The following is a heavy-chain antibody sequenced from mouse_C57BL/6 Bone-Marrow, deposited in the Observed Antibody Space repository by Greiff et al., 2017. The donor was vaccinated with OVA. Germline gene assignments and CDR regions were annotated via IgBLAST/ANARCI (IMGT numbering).Heavy chain of an antibody. CDR2: INYDGSST. CDR1: GFTFSDYY. Sequence: EVKLVESEGGLVQPGSSMKLSCTASGFTFSDYYMAWVRQVPEKGLDWVANINYDGSSTYYLDSLKGRFILSRDNAKNILYLQMSSLKSEDTATDYCARDITTVVATDYWGQGTTLTVSS. D-gene: IGHD1-1*01. CDR3: ARDITTVVATDY. J-gene: IGHJ2*01. V-gene: IGHV5-16*01.